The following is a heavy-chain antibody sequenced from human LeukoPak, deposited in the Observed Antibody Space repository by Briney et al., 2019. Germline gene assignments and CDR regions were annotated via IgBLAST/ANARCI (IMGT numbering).Heavy chain of an antibody. CDR3: ARSGSFGAFDI. CDR1: GYSFSSDW. Sequence: GESLKISCKGSGYSFSSDWIGWVRQMPGKGLEWMGIIYPGDSDTRYNPSFQGQVTISADKSISTAYLQCSLKASDTAMYYCARSGSFGAFDIWGQGTMVTVSS. V-gene: IGHV5-51*01. J-gene: IGHJ3*02. CDR2: IYPGDSDT. D-gene: IGHD1-26*01.